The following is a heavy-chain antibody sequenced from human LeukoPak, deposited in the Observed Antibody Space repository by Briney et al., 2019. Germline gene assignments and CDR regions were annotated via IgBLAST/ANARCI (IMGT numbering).Heavy chain of an antibody. V-gene: IGHV4-59*12. D-gene: IGHD4-11*01. CDR3: ARDCCDYRSWFDP. J-gene: IGHJ5*02. Sequence: SETLSLTCTVAGGSISSYYWSWIRQPPGKGLEWIGYIYYSGSTNYNPSLKSRVTISVDTSKNQFSLKVNSVIAADTAVYDCARDCCDYRSWFDPWGQGTLVTVSS. CDR2: IYYSGST. CDR1: GGSISSYY.